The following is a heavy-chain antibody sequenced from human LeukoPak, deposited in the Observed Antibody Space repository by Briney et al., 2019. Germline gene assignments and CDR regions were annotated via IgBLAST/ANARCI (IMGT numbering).Heavy chain of an antibody. CDR2: IYTSGST. D-gene: IGHD2-2*01. J-gene: IGHJ5*02. V-gene: IGHV4-4*07. Sequence: SETLSLTCTVSGGSISSYYCTWIRQPAGKGLEWIGRIYTSGSTNYNPSLKSRVTMSVDTSKNQFSLKLSSVTAADTAVYYCARERTIVVVPAAIRPGNNWFDPWGQGTLVTVSS. CDR1: GGSISSYY. CDR3: ARERTIVVVPAAIRPGNNWFDP.